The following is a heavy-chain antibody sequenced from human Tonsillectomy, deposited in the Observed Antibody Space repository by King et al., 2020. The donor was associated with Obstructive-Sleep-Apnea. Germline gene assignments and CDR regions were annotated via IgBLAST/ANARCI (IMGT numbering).Heavy chain of an antibody. Sequence: VQLVESGGGLVKSGGSLSLSCAASGFSFSGYSMNWVRQAPGKGLEWVSSISSGSGYIYYADSVKGRFTVSRDNAKNSLYLQMDSLRAEDTAVYYCARDGLRDCRRGSCSDDGLDVWGQGTTVTVSS. CDR2: ISSGSGYI. CDR1: GFSFSGYS. V-gene: IGHV3-21*01. D-gene: IGHD2-15*01. J-gene: IGHJ6*02. CDR3: ARDGLRDCRRGSCSDDGLDV.